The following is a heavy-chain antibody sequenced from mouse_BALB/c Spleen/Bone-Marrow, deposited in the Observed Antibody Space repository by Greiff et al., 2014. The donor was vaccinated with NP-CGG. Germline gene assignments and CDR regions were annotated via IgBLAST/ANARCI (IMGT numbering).Heavy chain of an antibody. CDR1: GFTFSSYA. CDR3: AREVDGWYYFDY. CDR2: ISSGGST. J-gene: IGHJ2*01. V-gene: IGHV5-6-5*01. D-gene: IGHD2-3*01. Sequence: EVMLVESGGGLVEPGGSLKLSCAASGFTFSSYAMSWVRQTPEKRLEWVASISSGGSTYYPDSVKGRFTISRDNARNILYLQMSSLRSEDTAMYYCAREVDGWYYFDYWGQGTTLTVSS.